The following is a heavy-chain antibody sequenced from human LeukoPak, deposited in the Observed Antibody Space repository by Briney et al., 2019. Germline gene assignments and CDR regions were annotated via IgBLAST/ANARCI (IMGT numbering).Heavy chain of an antibody. V-gene: IGHV3-21*01. J-gene: IGHJ4*02. CDR1: GFTFSSYT. CDR2: VSASSDI. CDR3: ARAEIDCSGGSCYSYYFDY. Sequence: GGSLRLSCAASGFTFSSYTMNWVRQAPGKGLQWVSTVSASSDIHYSDSVKGRFTISGDNAKNSLYLQMNSLRAEDTAVYYCARAEIDCSGGSCYSYYFDYWGQGTLVTVSS. D-gene: IGHD2-15*01.